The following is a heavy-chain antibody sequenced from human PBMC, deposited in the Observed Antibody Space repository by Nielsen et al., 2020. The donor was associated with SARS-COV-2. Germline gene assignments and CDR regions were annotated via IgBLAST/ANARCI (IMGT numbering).Heavy chain of an antibody. CDR1: GFAFDDHA. CDR2: ISYDGSNE. V-gene: IGHV3-30*04. D-gene: IGHD4-11*01. Sequence: GESLKISCAASGFAFDDHAMHWVRQAPGKGLEWLTIISYDGSNEHYADSVKGRFTISRDNSRNLVFLQMNSLKPEDTAVYYCARETVDYTSSFVDCWGQGILVTVSS. CDR3: ARETVDYTSSFVDC. J-gene: IGHJ4*02.